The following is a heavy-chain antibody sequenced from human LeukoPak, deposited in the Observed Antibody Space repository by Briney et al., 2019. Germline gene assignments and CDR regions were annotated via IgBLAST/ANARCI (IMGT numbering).Heavy chain of an antibody. CDR1: GGTFNSYS. Sequence: ASVKVSCKASGGTFNSYSINWVRQAPGQGLEWMGWINPNSGGTNYAQKLQGRVTMTRDTSISTAYMELSRLRSDDTAVYYCAREGGSYSGAFDIWGQGTMVTVSS. D-gene: IGHD1-26*01. CDR3: AREGGSYSGAFDI. V-gene: IGHV1-2*02. J-gene: IGHJ3*02. CDR2: INPNSGGT.